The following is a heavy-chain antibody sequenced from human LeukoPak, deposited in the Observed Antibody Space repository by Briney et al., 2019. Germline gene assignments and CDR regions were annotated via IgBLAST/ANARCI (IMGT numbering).Heavy chain of an antibody. CDR1: GFAFSSYW. D-gene: IGHD1-7*01. J-gene: IGHJ6*02. CDR3: ARDRTTYYYYGMDV. V-gene: IGHV3-7*01. Sequence: GGSLRLSCAASGFAFSSYWMSWVRQAPGKGLEWVANIKQDGSEKYYVGSVKGRFTISRDNAKNSLYLQMNSLRAEDTAVYYCARDRTTYYYYGMDVWGQGPTVTVSS. CDR2: IKQDGSEK.